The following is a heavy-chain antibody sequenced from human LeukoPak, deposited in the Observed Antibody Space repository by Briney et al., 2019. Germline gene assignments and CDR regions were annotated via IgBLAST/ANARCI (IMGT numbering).Heavy chain of an antibody. CDR1: GGSISSGDYY. J-gene: IGHJ4*02. CDR3: ARDYYDSSGYRHFDY. V-gene: IGHV4-30-4*08. CDR2: IYYSGST. Sequence: SQTLSLTCTVSGGSISSGDYYWSWIRQPPGKGLEWIGYIYYSGSTYYNPSLKSRVTISVDTSKNQLSLKLSSVTAADTAVYYCARDYYDSSGYRHFDYWGQGTLVTVSS. D-gene: IGHD3-22*01.